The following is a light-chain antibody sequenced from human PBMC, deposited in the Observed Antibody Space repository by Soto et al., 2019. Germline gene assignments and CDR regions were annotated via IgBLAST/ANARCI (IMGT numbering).Light chain of an antibody. CDR3: HQDYDLPLT. CDR1: QGITSD. Sequence: DIQLTQSPSFLSASVGDRVTITCRASQGITSDLAWYQQKPGKAPKLLIYAASSLQRGVPSTFSGSGFGTEFTLTISSLQPEDFAVYYCHQDYDLPLTFGGGTRVEIK. J-gene: IGKJ4*01. CDR2: AAS. V-gene: IGKV1-9*01.